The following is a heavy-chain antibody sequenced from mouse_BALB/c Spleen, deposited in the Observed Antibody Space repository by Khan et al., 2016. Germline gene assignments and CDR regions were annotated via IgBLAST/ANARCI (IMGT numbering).Heavy chain of an antibody. V-gene: IGHV3-6*02. Sequence: EVQLQESGPGLVKPSQSLSLTCSVTGYSITSGYYWNWIRQFPGNKLEWMGYISYDGSNNYNPSPKNRISITRDTSKKQFFLKLNSVTTEDTATYYCATYGNYEGFAYWGQGTLVTVSA. CDR2: ISYDGSN. CDR1: GYSITSGYY. J-gene: IGHJ3*01. CDR3: ATYGNYEGFAY. D-gene: IGHD2-1*01.